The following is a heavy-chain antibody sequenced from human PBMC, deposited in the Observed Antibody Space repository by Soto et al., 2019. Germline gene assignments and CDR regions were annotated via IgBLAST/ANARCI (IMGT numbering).Heavy chain of an antibody. V-gene: IGHV4-59*08. J-gene: IGHJ4*02. CDR2: IYYSGST. Sequence: SETLSLTCTVSGGSISSYYWSWIRQPPGKGLEWIGYIYYSGSTNYNPSLKSRVTISVDTSKNQFSLKLSSVTAADTAVYYCARALLSRHPFDYRGQGTLVTVS. D-gene: IGHD2-21*02. CDR1: GGSISSYY. CDR3: ARALLSRHPFDY.